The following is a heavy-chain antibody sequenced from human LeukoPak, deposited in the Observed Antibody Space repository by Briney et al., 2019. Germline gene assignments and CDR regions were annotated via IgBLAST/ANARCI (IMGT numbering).Heavy chain of an antibody. CDR2: INTNTGNP. CDR3: ARVETTYYYDSSGSPLPHYFDY. V-gene: IGHV7-4-1*02. Sequence: ASVKVSCKASGYTFTSYAMNWVRQAPGQGLEWMGWINTNTGNPTYAQGFTGRFVFSLDTSVSTAYLQISSLKAEDTAVYYCARVETTYYYDSSGSPLPHYFDYWGQGTLVTVSS. CDR1: GYTFTSYA. D-gene: IGHD3-22*01. J-gene: IGHJ4*02.